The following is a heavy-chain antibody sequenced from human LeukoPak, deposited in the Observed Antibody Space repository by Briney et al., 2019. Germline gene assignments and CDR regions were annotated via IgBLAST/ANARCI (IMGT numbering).Heavy chain of an antibody. CDR3: ARDFGVIPWKNWFDP. CDR1: GGSISSGSYY. CDR2: IYTSGST. V-gene: IGHV4-61*02. D-gene: IGHD3-3*01. Sequence: SETLSLTCTVSGGSISSGSYYWSWIRQPAGKGLEWIGRIYTSGSTNYNPSLKSRVTISVDTSKNQFSLKLSSVTAADTAVYYCARDFGVIPWKNWFDPWGQGTLVTVSS. J-gene: IGHJ5*02.